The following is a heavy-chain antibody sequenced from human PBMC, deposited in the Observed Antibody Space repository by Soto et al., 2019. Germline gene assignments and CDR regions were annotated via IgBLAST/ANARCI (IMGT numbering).Heavy chain of an antibody. V-gene: IGHV4-59*08. Sequence: SETLSLTCTVSGGSISSYYWSWIRQPPGKGLEWIGYIYYSGSTNYNPSLKSRVTISVDTSKNQFSLKLSSVTAADTAVYYCARQVGEHYYYYMDVWGKGTTFTVSS. CDR3: ARQVGEHYYYYMDV. CDR1: GGSISSYY. D-gene: IGHD1-26*01. J-gene: IGHJ6*03. CDR2: IYYSGST.